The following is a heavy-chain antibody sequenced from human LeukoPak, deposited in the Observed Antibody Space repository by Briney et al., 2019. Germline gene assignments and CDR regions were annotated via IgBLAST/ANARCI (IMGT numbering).Heavy chain of an antibody. Sequence: GGSLRLSCAASGFTFSSYDMHWVRQATGKGLEWVSAIGTAGDTYYPGSVKGRFTISRENDKNSLYLQMNSLRAGDTAVYYCARGVPGGNFDYWGQGTLVTVSS. J-gene: IGHJ4*02. CDR2: IGTAGDT. CDR3: ARGVPGGNFDY. D-gene: IGHD2-15*01. V-gene: IGHV3-13*04. CDR1: GFTFSSYD.